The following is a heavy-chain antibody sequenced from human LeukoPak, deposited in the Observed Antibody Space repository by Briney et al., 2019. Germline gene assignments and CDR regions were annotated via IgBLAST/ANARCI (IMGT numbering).Heavy chain of an antibody. D-gene: IGHD6-19*01. V-gene: IGHV3-64*01. Sequence: GGSLRLSCAASGFTFSSYAMHWVRQAPGKGLEYVSAISSNGGSTYYANSVKGRFTISRDNSKNTLYLQMNTLRAEDSALYYCAKGIYSSGWSYFDYWGHGTLVTVSS. J-gene: IGHJ4*01. CDR3: AKGIYSSGWSYFDY. CDR1: GFTFSSYA. CDR2: ISSNGGST.